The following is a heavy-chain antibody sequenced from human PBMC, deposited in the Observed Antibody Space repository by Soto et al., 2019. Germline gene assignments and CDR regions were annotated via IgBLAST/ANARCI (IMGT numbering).Heavy chain of an antibody. D-gene: IGHD3-3*01. Sequence: QLQLQESGPGLVKPSETLSLICTVSGGSISSSRYRWGWVRQPPGKGLEWIGTIYYSGSTHYNPSLKSRVTISVDTSKSQFSLRLNSVTAADTAVYYCATVDGLGVVTPFMDYWGQGILVTVSS. CDR3: ATVDGLGVVTPFMDY. V-gene: IGHV4-39*01. J-gene: IGHJ4*02. CDR1: GGSISSSRYR. CDR2: IYYSGST.